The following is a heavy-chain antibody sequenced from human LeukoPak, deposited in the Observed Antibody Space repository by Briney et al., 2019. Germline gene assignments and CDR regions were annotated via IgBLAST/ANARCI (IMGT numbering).Heavy chain of an antibody. CDR3: ARVTPGGYERFDWLENFDY. J-gene: IGHJ4*02. CDR1: GYTFTSYA. CDR2: ISAYNGNT. V-gene: IGHV1-18*04. D-gene: IGHD3-9*01. Sequence: ASVKVSCKASGYTFTSYATSWVRQAPGQGLEWMGWISAYNGNTNYAQKLQGRVTMTTDTSTSTAYMELRSLRSDDTAVYYCARVTPGGYERFDWLENFDYWGQGTLVTVSS.